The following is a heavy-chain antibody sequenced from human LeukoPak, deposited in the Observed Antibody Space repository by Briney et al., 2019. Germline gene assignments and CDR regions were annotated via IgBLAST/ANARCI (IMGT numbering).Heavy chain of an antibody. D-gene: IGHD3-9*01. Sequence: GGSLRLSCAASGFTFSTYAMGWVRQAPGKGLEWVSAISGGGGITNYADSVKGRFTISRENSNNTLYLQVNSLRAEDTAVYYCAKQAYDMLPGFYPFDYWGQGTLVTLSS. V-gene: IGHV3-23*01. CDR3: AKQAYDMLPGFYPFDY. CDR1: GFTFSTYA. CDR2: ISGGGGIT. J-gene: IGHJ4*02.